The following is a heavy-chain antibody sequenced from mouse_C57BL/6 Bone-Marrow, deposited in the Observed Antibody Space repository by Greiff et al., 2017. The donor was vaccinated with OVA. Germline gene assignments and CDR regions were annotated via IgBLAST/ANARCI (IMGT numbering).Heavy chain of an antibody. V-gene: IGHV1-5*01. J-gene: IGHJ4*01. Sequence: EVQLQQSGTVLARPGASVKMSCKTSGYTFTSYWMHWVKQRPGQGLEWIGAIYPGNSDTSYNQKFKGKAKLTAVTSASTAYMELSSLTNEDSAVYYCTIDSSGYYAMDYCGQGTSVTVSS. CDR2: IYPGNSDT. D-gene: IGHD3-2*02. CDR3: TIDSSGYYAMDY. CDR1: GYTFTSYW.